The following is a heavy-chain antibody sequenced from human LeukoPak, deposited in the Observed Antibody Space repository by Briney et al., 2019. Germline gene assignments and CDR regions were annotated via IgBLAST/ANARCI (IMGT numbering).Heavy chain of an antibody. V-gene: IGHV3-23*01. CDR3: AKDLLLWFGELSDWFDP. D-gene: IGHD3-10*01. CDR2: ISGSGGST. Sequence: GGSLRLSCAASGFTFSSYAMSWVRQAPGKGLEGVSAISGSGGSTYYADSVKGRFTISRDNSKNTLYLQMNSLRAEDTAVYYCAKDLLLWFGELSDWFDPWGQGTLVTVSS. J-gene: IGHJ5*02. CDR1: GFTFSSYA.